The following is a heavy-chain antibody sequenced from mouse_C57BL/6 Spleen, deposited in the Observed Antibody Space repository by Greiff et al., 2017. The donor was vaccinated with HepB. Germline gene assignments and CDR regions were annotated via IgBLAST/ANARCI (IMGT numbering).Heavy chain of an antibody. V-gene: IGHV1-82*01. J-gene: IGHJ4*01. CDR3: ANHYYGSSYIAMDY. D-gene: IGHD1-1*01. Sequence: QVQLQQSGPELVKPGASVKISCKASGYAFSSSWMNWVKQRPGKGLEWIGRIYPGDGDTNYNGKFKGKATLTADKSSSTAYMQLSSLTSEDSAVYFCANHYYGSSYIAMDYWGQGTSVTVSS. CDR2: IYPGDGDT. CDR1: GYAFSSSW.